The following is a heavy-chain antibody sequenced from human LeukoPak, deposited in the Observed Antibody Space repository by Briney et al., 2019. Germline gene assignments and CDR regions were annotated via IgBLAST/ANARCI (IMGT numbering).Heavy chain of an antibody. CDR3: ARSIYGSGSFYAFDI. V-gene: IGHV3-23*01. CDR1: GFTFSSYA. D-gene: IGHD3-10*01. CDR2: ISGSGGST. J-gene: IGHJ3*02. Sequence: GGSLRLSCAASGFTFSSYAMSWVRQAPGKALEWVSGISGSGGSTYYADSVKGRFTISRDNSRNTLYLQMNSLGAEDTAVYYCARSIYGSGSFYAFDIWGQGTMVTVSP.